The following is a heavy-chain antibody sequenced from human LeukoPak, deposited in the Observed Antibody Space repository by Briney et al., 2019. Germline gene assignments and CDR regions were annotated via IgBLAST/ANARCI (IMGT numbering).Heavy chain of an antibody. V-gene: IGHV3-48*01. D-gene: IGHD2-2*01. CDR2: ISSGSGTI. CDR1: GFTFSSYS. Sequence: PGGSLRLSCAASGFTFSSYSMNWVRQAPGKGLEWVSYISSGSGTIYYADSVKGRFTISRDNAKNSLYLQMNSLRAEDTAVYCCARDSRDIVVVPAAMDGYYYYYMDVWGKGTTVTVSS. CDR3: ARDSRDIVVVPAAMDGYYYYYMDV. J-gene: IGHJ6*03.